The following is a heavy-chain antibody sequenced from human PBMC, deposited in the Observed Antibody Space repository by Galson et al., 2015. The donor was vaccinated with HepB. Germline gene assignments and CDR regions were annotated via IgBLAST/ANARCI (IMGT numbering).Heavy chain of an antibody. CDR2: ISDDGSTK. CDR1: GFTFSSYG. Sequence: SLRLSCAASGFTFSSYGMHWVRQAPGKGLEWVATISDDGSTKFYVDSVKGRFTISRDNSKNTLYLQMISVRAEDTAVYHCAKGGHGGNSLPLLEYWGQGTLVTVSS. V-gene: IGHV3-30*18. D-gene: IGHD4-23*01. CDR3: AKGGHGGNSLPLLEY. J-gene: IGHJ4*02.